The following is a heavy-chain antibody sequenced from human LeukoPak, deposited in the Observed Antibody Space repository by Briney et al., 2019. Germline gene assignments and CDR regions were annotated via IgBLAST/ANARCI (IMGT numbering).Heavy chain of an antibody. CDR1: GFTFSDYY. D-gene: IGHD3-22*01. Sequence: GGSLRLSCAASGFTFSDYYMSWIRQAPGKGLEWVSYISSSGSTIYYADSVKGRFTISRDNAKNSLYLQMNSLRAEDTAVYHCASSTYYYDSSAPMGAFDIWGQGTMVTVSS. J-gene: IGHJ3*02. CDR3: ASSTYYYDSSAPMGAFDI. V-gene: IGHV3-11*01. CDR2: ISSSGSTI.